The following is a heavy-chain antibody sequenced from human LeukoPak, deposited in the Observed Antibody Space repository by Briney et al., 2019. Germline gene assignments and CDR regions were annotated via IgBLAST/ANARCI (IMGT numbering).Heavy chain of an antibody. CDR2: IYTSGST. J-gene: IGHJ4*02. Sequence: SETLSLTCTVSGGSISSYYWSWIRRPPGKGLEWIGYIYTSGSTNYNPSLKSRVTISVDTSKNQFSLKLSSVTAADTAVYYCARHARREGGYDFSFDYWGQGTLVTVSS. D-gene: IGHD5-12*01. CDR3: ARHARREGGYDFSFDY. V-gene: IGHV4-4*09. CDR1: GGSISSYY.